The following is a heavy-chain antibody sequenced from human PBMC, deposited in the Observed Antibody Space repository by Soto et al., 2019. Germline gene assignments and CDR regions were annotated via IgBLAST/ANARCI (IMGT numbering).Heavy chain of an antibody. V-gene: IGHV3-30-3*01. CDR2: ISYDGSNK. J-gene: IGHJ4*02. D-gene: IGHD1-7*01. Sequence: GGSLRLSCAASGFTFSSYAMHWVRQAPGKGLEWVAVISYDGSNKYYADSVKGRFTISRDNSKNTLYLQMNSLRAEDTAVYYCARRGVTLELLPPFDYWGQGTLVTVSS. CDR1: GFTFSSYA. CDR3: ARRGVTLELLPPFDY.